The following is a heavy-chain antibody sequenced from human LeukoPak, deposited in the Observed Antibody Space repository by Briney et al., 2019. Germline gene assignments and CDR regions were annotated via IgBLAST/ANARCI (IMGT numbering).Heavy chain of an antibody. CDR2: IGSRSTYT. CDR1: GFTFSSYS. CDR3: ARGGLNFDAFDI. V-gene: IGHV3-21*01. J-gene: IGHJ3*02. D-gene: IGHD1-7*01. Sequence: PGGSLRLSCAASGFTFSSYSMNWVRQAPGKGLEWVSSIGSRSTYTYSADSVKGRFTISRDNAKNSLYLQMNSLRAGDTAVYYCARGGLNFDAFDIWGPGTMVTVSS.